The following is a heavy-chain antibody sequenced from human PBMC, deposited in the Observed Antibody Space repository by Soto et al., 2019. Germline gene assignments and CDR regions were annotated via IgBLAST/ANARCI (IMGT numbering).Heavy chain of an antibody. CDR3: ARLPPPPPYYYYGMDV. CDR2: IDSSDSYT. J-gene: IGHJ6*02. Sequence: GESLKISCKGSGYSFTSYWISWVRQMPGKGLEWMGRIDSSDSYTNYSPSFQGHVTISADKSISTAYLRWSSLKASDTAMYYCARLPPPPPYYYYGMDVWGQGTTVTVSS. CDR1: GYSFTSYW. V-gene: IGHV5-10-1*01.